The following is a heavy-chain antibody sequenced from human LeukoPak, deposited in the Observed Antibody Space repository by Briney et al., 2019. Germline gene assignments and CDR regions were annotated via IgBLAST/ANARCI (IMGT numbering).Heavy chain of an antibody. CDR3: AKSRSEDNSGYFDY. V-gene: IGHV3-30*18. CDR1: GFTFSNYG. D-gene: IGHD3-22*01. Sequence: GRSLRLSCAASGFTFSNYGMHWVRQAPGKGLEWVAVISFDGSNKYYADSVKGRFAISRDSSKNTLYLQMNSLRAEDTAVYYCAKSRSEDNSGYFDYWGQGTLVIVSS. CDR2: ISFDGSNK. J-gene: IGHJ4*02.